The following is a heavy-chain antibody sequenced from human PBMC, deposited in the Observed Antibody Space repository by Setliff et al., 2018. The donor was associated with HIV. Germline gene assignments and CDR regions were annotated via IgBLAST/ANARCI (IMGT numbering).Heavy chain of an antibody. CDR3: AKSLLVAGNDY. J-gene: IGHJ4*02. V-gene: IGHV3-23*01. D-gene: IGHD2-8*02. Sequence: GGSLRLPCAASGFTFSSYSMNWVRQAPGKGLEWVSAISSGGEIMFYADSVKGRFTISRDNSKNTLYLQMISLRADDTAVYYCAKSLLVAGNDYWGQGTLVNVSS. CDR1: GFTFSSYS. CDR2: ISSGGEIM.